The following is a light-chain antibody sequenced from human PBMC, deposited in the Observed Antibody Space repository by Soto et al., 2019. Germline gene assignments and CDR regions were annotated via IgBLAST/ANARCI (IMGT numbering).Light chain of an antibody. CDR2: SVF. CDR1: LSIGTS. J-gene: IGKJ2*01. V-gene: IGKV1-39*01. CDR3: HQAYSSPQT. Sequence: IPMAQSPSSLSASVGDRVSITCRASLSIGTSLNWYQQTPGQAPRLLIHSVFTLQSGVPSRFSGSGSGTDFTLTISSLQPEDSATYYCHQAYSSPQTFGQGTKLEIK.